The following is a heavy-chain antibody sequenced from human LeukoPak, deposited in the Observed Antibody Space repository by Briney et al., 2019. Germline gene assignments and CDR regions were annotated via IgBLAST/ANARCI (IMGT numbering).Heavy chain of an antibody. D-gene: IGHD6-13*01. Sequence: PSETLSLTCTVAGGSISSSSYYWGWIRQPPGKGLEWIGSIYYSGSTYYNPSLKSRVTISVDTSKNQFSLKLSSVTAADTAVYYCARAAYSSSWYSSYNWSDPWGQGTLVTVSS. CDR2: IYYSGST. CDR3: ARAAYSSSWYSSYNWSDP. V-gene: IGHV4-39*07. CDR1: GGSISSSSYY. J-gene: IGHJ5*02.